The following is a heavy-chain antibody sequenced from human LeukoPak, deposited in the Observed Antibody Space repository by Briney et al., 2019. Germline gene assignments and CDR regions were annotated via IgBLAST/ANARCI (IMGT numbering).Heavy chain of an antibody. V-gene: IGHV1-46*01. J-gene: IGHJ6*04. CDR2: INPSGGST. Sequence: ASVKVSCKASGYTFTSYCMHWVRQAPGQGLEWMGVINPSGGSTSYAQKFQGRVTMTRDTSTSTVYMELSSLRSEGTAVYYCARDPILLGYYYYGMDVWGKGTTVTVSS. CDR3: ARDPILLGYYYYGMDV. D-gene: IGHD2/OR15-2a*01. CDR1: GYTFTSYC.